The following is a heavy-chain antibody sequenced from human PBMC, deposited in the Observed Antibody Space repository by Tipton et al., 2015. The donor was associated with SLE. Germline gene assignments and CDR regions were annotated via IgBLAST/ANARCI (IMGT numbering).Heavy chain of an antibody. CDR2: IYYGGST. Sequence: TLSLTCTVSGDSVYNGDYYWSWIRQPAGRALEWIGAIYYGGSTYYSPSLKSRVTMSVDTSTNQFSLKVTSVTAADTAVYYCATVGRPPRLGASHIWGHGAMVTVSS. CDR1: GDSVYNGDYY. D-gene: IGHD6-6*01. J-gene: IGHJ3*02. V-gene: IGHV4-61*10. CDR3: ATVGRPPRLGASHI.